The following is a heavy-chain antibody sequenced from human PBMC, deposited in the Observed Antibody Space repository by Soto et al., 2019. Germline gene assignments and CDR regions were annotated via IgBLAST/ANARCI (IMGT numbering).Heavy chain of an antibody. J-gene: IGHJ4*02. Sequence: QLQLQESGPGLVKPSETLSLTCTVSGGSISSSSYYWGWIRQPPGKGLEWIGSIYYSGSTYYNPSLKSRVTISVDTSKNQFSLKLSSVTAADTAVYYCANHYYDSSGYYDGFDYWGQGTLVTVSS. D-gene: IGHD3-22*01. V-gene: IGHV4-39*01. CDR3: ANHYYDSSGYYDGFDY. CDR1: GGSISSSSYY. CDR2: IYYSGST.